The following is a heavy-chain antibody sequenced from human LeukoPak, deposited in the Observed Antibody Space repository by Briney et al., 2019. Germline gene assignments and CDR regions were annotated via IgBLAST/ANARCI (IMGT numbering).Heavy chain of an antibody. Sequence: SETLSLTCTVSGGSISTYYWSWIRQPPGKGLEWIGYIYYSGSTNYNPSLKSRVTLSVDTSKNQFSLKLSSVTAADTAVYYCARDNGGSYSYYFDYWGQGTLVTVSS. V-gene: IGHV4-59*01. CDR2: IYYSGST. D-gene: IGHD1-26*01. J-gene: IGHJ4*02. CDR3: ARDNGGSYSYYFDY. CDR1: GGSISTYY.